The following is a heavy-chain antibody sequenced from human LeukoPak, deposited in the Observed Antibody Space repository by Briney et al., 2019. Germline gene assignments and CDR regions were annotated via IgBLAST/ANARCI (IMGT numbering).Heavy chain of an antibody. D-gene: IGHD4-17*01. CDR1: GFTFDDYA. Sequence: GGSLTLSCSASGFTFDDYAMLWVRPAPGKGLEWVSGISWNSGSIGYADSVKGRFTISRDNAKNSLYLQMNSLRAEDTALYYCAKDITYGDYGAFDIWGQGTMVTVSS. CDR3: AKDITYGDYGAFDI. V-gene: IGHV3-9*01. J-gene: IGHJ3*02. CDR2: ISWNSGSI.